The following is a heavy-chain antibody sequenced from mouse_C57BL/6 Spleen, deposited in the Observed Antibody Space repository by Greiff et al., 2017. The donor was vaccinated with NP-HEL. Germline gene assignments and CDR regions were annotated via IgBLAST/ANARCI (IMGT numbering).Heavy chain of an antibody. D-gene: IGHD2-4*01. V-gene: IGHV3-6*01. CDR1: GYSITSGYY. CDR2: ISYDGSN. CDR3: ASFYYDYEGYYAMDY. J-gene: IGHJ4*01. Sequence: EVQLQQSGPGLVKPSQSLSLTCSVTGYSITSGYYWNWIRQFPGNKLEWMGYISYDGSNNYNPSLKNRISITRDTSKNQFFLKLNSVTTEDTATYYCASFYYDYEGYYAMDYRGQGTSVTVSS.